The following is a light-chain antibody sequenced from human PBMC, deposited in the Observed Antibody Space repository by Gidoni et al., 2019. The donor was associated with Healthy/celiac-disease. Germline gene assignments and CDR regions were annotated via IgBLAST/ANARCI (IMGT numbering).Light chain of an antibody. J-gene: IGLJ2*01. CDR1: SSDVGSYNL. Sequence: QSALPPPASVYGSPGQSITISCTGTSSDVGSYNLVSWYQQHPGKAPKLMIYEVSKRPSGVSNRFSGSKSGNTASLTISGLQAEDEADYYCCSYAGSSTLFGGGTKLTVL. CDR3: CSYAGSSTL. V-gene: IGLV2-23*02. CDR2: EVS.